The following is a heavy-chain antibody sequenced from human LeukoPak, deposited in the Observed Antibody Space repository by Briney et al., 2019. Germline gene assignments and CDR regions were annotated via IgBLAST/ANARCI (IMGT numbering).Heavy chain of an antibody. CDR1: GGSINGNY. CDR2: IYDEGTT. Sequence: SETLSLTCSVSGGSINGNYWTWIRKPPGKGMEWIGNIYDEGTTNYNPSLESRLTMSIDTSASHFSLPLRSVTAADTAVYYCARVFRGAVTANWFDLWGQGTLVSVSS. J-gene: IGHJ5*02. CDR3: ARVFRGAVTANWFDL. D-gene: IGHD2-21*02. V-gene: IGHV4-59*01.